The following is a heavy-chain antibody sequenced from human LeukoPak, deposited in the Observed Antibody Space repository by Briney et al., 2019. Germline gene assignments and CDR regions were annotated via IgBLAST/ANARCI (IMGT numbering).Heavy chain of an antibody. Sequence: SETLSLTCTVSGGSISSTTYYWGWIRQPPGKGLEWIGTIYYSGTTSYNPSLKSRVTMSVDTSKNQFSLNLSSVTAADTGVYYCGRQRAGATDYWGQGTLVTVSS. J-gene: IGHJ4*02. V-gene: IGHV4-39*01. CDR1: GGSISSTTYY. CDR2: IYYSGTT. D-gene: IGHD1-26*01. CDR3: GRQRAGATDY.